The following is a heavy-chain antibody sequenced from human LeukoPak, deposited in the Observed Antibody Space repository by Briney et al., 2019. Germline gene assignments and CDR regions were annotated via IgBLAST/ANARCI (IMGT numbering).Heavy chain of an antibody. J-gene: IGHJ4*02. Sequence: QTGGSLRLSCAASGFTFSSYGMHWVRQAPGKGLEWVAFIRYDGSNKYYADSVKGRFTISRDNSKNTLYLQMNSLIAEDTAVYYCAKDGSSPVTTLELYFDYWGQGTLVTVSS. V-gene: IGHV3-30*02. CDR3: AKDGSSPVTTLELYFDY. CDR2: IRYDGSNK. CDR1: GFTFSSYG. D-gene: IGHD4-11*01.